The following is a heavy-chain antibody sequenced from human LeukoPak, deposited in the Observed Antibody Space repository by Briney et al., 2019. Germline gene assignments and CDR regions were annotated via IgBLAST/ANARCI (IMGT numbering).Heavy chain of an antibody. D-gene: IGHD2-2*01. V-gene: IGHV3-23*01. CDR2: ISGSGGST. CDR1: GFTFSSYG. Sequence: GGSLRLSCAASGFTFSSYGMHWVRQAPGKGLEWVSAISGSGGSTYYADSVKGRFTISRDNSKNTLYLQMNSLRAEDTAVYYCAKDFRATPAAMLRDYWGQGTLATVSS. J-gene: IGHJ4*02. CDR3: AKDFRATPAAMLRDY.